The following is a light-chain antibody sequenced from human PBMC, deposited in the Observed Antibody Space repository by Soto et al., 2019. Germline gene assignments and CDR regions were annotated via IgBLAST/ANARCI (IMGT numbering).Light chain of an antibody. CDR1: QSISSW. CDR2: DAS. CDR3: QQYNSYSPYT. J-gene: IGKJ2*01. V-gene: IGKV1-5*01. Sequence: DIQMTQSPSTLSASVGDRVTITCRASQSISSWLAWYQQKPGKAPKLLIYDASSLESGVPSRFSGSGSGTXXXXXXXXXXXDXFXTXYCQQYNSYSPYTFGQGTKLEI.